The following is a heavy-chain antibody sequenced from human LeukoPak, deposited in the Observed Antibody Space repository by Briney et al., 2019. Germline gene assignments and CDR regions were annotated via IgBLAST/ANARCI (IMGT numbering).Heavy chain of an antibody. CDR3: ARDQRYCSSSSCPWEPFDY. CDR2: INWNGDST. J-gene: IGHJ4*02. V-gene: IGHV3-20*04. Sequence: PGGSLRLSCAASGFSFDDYGLTWVRQAPGKGLEWVSGINWNGDSTDYADSVKGRFTISRDNAKNSLYLQMNSLRAEDTALYYCARDQRYCSSSSCPWEPFDYWGQGTLVTVSS. D-gene: IGHD2-2*01. CDR1: GFSFDDYG.